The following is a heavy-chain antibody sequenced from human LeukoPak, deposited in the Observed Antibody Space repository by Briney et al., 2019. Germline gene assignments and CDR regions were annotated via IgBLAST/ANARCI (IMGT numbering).Heavy chain of an antibody. CDR1: GDSISSYY. CDR3: ARVLNGDFAYYYYAMDV. Sequence: SETLSLTCTVSGDSISSYYWSWIRQPPEKGLEWLGYIDYSGNTHYNPSLESRLTMSVDTSKNQFALKLSSVTAADAAVYYCARVLNGDFAYYYYAMDVWGQGTTVTVSS. V-gene: IGHV4-59*01. D-gene: IGHD4-17*01. CDR2: IDYSGNT. J-gene: IGHJ6*02.